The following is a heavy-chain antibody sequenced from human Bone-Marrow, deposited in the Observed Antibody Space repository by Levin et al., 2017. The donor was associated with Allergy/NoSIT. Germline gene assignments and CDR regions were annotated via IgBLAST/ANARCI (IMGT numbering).Heavy chain of an antibody. D-gene: IGHD3-10*01. CDR3: AKEHGSGSYYNVPITYGMDV. J-gene: IGHJ6*02. CDR1: GFTFDDYA. Sequence: PGGSLRLSCAASGFTFDDYAMHWVRQAPGKGLEWVSGISWNSGSIGYADSVKGRFTISRDNAKNSLYLQMNSLRAEDTALYYCAKEHGSGSYYNVPITYGMDVWGQGTTVTVSS. CDR2: ISWNSGSI. V-gene: IGHV3-9*01.